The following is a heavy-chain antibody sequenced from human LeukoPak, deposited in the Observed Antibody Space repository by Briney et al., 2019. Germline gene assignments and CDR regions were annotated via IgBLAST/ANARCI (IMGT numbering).Heavy chain of an antibody. CDR2: IIPILGIA. D-gene: IGHD1-7*01. CDR1: GCTFSSYA. J-gene: IGHJ5*02. CDR3: AREEGGTTFWFDP. V-gene: IGHV1-69*04. Sequence: GASVKVSCKASGCTFSSYAISWVRQAPGQGLEWMGRIIPILGIANYAQKFQGRVTITADKSTSTAYMELSSLRSEDTAVYYCAREEGGTTFWFDPWGQGTLVTVSS.